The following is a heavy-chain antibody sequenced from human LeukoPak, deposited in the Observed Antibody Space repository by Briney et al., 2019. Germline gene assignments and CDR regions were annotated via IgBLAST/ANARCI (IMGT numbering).Heavy chain of an antibody. J-gene: IGHJ4*02. Sequence: SETLSLTCTVSGGSISGFVWSWIRQPPGEGLDYIGYIYDTGTTNYNPLLKSRVTLSVDTSKIQFSLNLKSVTAADTAVYYCTRLAKGEQWLAYYFDYWGQGALVTVSS. D-gene: IGHD6-19*01. CDR3: TRLAKGEQWLAYYFDY. CDR2: IYDTGTT. V-gene: IGHV4-59*08. CDR1: GGSISGFV.